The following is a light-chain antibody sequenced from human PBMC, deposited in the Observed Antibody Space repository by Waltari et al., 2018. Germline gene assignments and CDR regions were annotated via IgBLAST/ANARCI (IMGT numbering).Light chain of an antibody. CDR2: EAS. CDR3: QQYESLPLT. Sequence: DIQMTQSPSSLSTFVGDRVTITCQASPEIRDYLNWYQQKPGKAPELLIYEASTRVTGVPSRFCGSGSGTDFSFTISSLQPEDIATYFCQQYESLPLTFGQGTRLEIK. V-gene: IGKV1-33*01. J-gene: IGKJ5*01. CDR1: PEIRDY.